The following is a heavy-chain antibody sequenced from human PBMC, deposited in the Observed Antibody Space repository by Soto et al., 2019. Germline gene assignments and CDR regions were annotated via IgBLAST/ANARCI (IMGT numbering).Heavy chain of an antibody. J-gene: IGHJ3*01. CDR3: ARGGMGLIGPFDV. Sequence: QELVVECGGGVVQPGRSLRLSCAASGFTFSSFALHWVCQAPGKRLEWVSAISFNGLSQFSSDSMRGRFTISRDTSKNTIYRQLDSLRPDDTAVYYCARGGMGLIGPFDVLGQGTEVSVS. CDR2: ISFNGLSQ. D-gene: IGHD3-16*01. V-gene: IGHV3-30*03. CDR1: GFTFSSFA.